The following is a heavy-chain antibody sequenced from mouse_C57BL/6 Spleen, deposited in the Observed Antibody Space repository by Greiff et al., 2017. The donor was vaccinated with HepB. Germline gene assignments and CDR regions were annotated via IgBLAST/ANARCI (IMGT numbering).Heavy chain of an antibody. V-gene: IGHV1-80*01. J-gene: IGHJ3*01. CDR3: ATSYGYEDGAWFAY. Sequence: VQLQQSGAELVKPGASVKISCKASGYAFSSYWMNWVKQRPGKGLEWIGQIYPGDGDTNYNGKFKGKATLTADKSSSTAYMQLSSLTSEDSAVYFCATSYGYEDGAWFAYWGQGTLVTVSA. CDR2: IYPGDGDT. D-gene: IGHD2-9*01. CDR1: GYAFSSYW.